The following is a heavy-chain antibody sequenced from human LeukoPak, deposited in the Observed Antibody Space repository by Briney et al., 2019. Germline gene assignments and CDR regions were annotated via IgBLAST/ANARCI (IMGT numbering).Heavy chain of an antibody. CDR1: GFTFSNYW. V-gene: IGHV3-7*03. CDR3: AKEFNRGLPDY. D-gene: IGHD2-21*01. Sequence: GGSLRLSCVASGFTFSNYWMSWVRQAPGKGLEWVANIKQDGSEIYYMDSVKGRFTISRDNAKNSLYLQMNSLRAEDTAVYYCAKEFNRGLPDYWGQGTLVTVSS. CDR2: IKQDGSEI. J-gene: IGHJ4*02.